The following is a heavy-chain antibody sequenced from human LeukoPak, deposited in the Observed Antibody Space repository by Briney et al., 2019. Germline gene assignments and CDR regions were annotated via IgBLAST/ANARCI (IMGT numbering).Heavy chain of an antibody. D-gene: IGHD2-2*01. CDR1: GFTFTTYA. Sequence: PGGSLRLSCTASGFTFTTYAMSWVRQAPGKGLEWVSTISGNGGATYSADSVKGRFTISRDNSKNTLYLQMNSLRAEDTAVYYCAKEGCSSTSCSHFDYWGQGTLVTVSS. CDR2: ISGNGGAT. V-gene: IGHV3-23*01. CDR3: AKEGCSSTSCSHFDY. J-gene: IGHJ4*02.